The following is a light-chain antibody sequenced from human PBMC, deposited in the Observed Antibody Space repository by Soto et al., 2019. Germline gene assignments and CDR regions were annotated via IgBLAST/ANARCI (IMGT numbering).Light chain of an antibody. Sequence: DVKVVQTPHCVHVALGQIVYNSCICIQILVYSDGNTYLNWSQQMPGQSPRRLIYKVSNRDSGVPDRFIFSGPGTEYTLRISSGEAGYVGVYNCKRGSHCPPSFGQRTRLEIK. V-gene: IGKV2-30*01. J-gene: IGKJ5*01. CDR2: KVS. CDR3: KRGSHCPPS. CDR1: QILVYSDGNTY.